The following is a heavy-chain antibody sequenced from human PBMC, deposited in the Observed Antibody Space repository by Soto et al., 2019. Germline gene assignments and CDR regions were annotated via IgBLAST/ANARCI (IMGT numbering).Heavy chain of an antibody. V-gene: IGHV3-53*01. CDR1: GFTVSSNY. D-gene: IGHD2-2*01. Sequence: GGSLRLSCAASGFTVSSNYMTWVRQAPGKGLEWVSVLXSXGXXXYXXSVKGRFTISRDNSKNTLYLQMNNLRADDTALYYCARDSRNRNFFDYWGQGTPVTASS. CDR2: LXSXGXX. CDR3: ARDSRNRNFFDY. J-gene: IGHJ4*02.